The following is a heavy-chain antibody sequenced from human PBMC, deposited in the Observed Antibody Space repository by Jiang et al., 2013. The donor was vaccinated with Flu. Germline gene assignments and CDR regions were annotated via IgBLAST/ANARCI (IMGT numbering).Heavy chain of an antibody. CDR1: GFSLTSNGVA. D-gene: IGHD3-3*01. Sequence: KPTQTLTLTCSVSGFSLTSNGVAVGWIRQPPGKALEWLALIHWDDDKRYSASLKNRLTITKDTSKNQVVLTMTNMNPVDTGTYYCVHLLFFFENGPYYEFDYWGQGTLITVSS. J-gene: IGHJ4*02. V-gene: IGHV2-5*04. CDR3: VHLLFFFENGPYYEFDY. CDR2: IHWDDDK.